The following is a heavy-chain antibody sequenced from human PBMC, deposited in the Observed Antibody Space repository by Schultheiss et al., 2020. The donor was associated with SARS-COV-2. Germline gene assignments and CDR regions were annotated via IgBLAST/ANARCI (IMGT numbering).Heavy chain of an antibody. CDR2: ISGSGGST. V-gene: IGHV3-23*01. D-gene: IGHD5-24*01. J-gene: IGHJ2*01. CDR1: GFTFSSYW. Sequence: GGSLRLSCAASGFTFSSYWMSWVRQAPGKGLEWVSAISGSGGSTYYADSVKGRFTISRDNSKNTLYLQMNSLRAEDTAVYYCARGAVEMATTDGWYFDLWGRGTLVTVSS. CDR3: ARGAVEMATTDGWYFDL.